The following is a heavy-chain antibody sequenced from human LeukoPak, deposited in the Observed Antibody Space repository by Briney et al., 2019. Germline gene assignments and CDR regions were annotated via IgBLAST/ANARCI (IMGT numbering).Heavy chain of an antibody. CDR3: ARNFMVRGVIGINDY. CDR2: INPNSGGT. D-gene: IGHD3-10*01. J-gene: IGHJ4*02. CDR1: GYTFTGYY. Sequence: ASVKVSCKASGYTFTGYYMHWVRQAPGQGLEWMGWINPNSGGTNYAQKFQGRVTMTRDTSISTAYMELSRLRSDDTAVYYCARNFMVRGVIGINDYWGQGTLVTVSS. V-gene: IGHV1-2*02.